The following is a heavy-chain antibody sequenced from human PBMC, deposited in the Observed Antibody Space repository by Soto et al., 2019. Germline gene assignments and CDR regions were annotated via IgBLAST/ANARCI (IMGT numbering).Heavy chain of an antibody. V-gene: IGHV3-23*01. J-gene: IGHJ4*02. CDR2: IGGSGGYK. D-gene: IGHD6-13*01. CDR1: GFFFSSYA. Sequence: EVQLLESGGGLVQPGGSLRLSCAASGFFFSSYAMSWVRQAPGQGLEWVSGIGGSGGYKYYADSVKGRFTISRDNSKNTLDLQMESLGAEDTAVYYCAKDAAIVSSTFNYFDYWGQGTLVADSS. CDR3: AKDAAIVSSTFNYFDY.